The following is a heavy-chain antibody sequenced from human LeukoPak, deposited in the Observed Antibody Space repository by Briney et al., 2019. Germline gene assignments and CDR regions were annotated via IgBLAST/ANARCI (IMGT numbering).Heavy chain of an antibody. V-gene: IGHV1-18*01. CDR1: GYTFTSYG. D-gene: IGHD6-13*01. CDR3: ARAQIAAAGTMWPDY. CDR2: ISAYNGNT. Sequence: GASVKVSCKASGYTFTSYGISWVRQAPGQGLEWMGWISAYNGNTNYAQKLQGRVTMTTDTSTSTAYMELRSLRSDDTAVYYCARAQIAAAGTMWPDYWGQGTLVTVSS. J-gene: IGHJ4*02.